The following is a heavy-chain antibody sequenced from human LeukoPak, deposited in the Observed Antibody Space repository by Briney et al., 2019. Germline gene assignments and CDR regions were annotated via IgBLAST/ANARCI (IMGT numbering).Heavy chain of an antibody. J-gene: IGHJ6*02. D-gene: IGHD5-12*01. Sequence: SVKVSCKASGGTFSSYAISWVRQAPGQGLEWMVGIIPIFGTANYAQKFQGRVTITADESTSTSYLELSSLRSEDTAVYYCARDPDIVATISHYGMDVWGQGTTVTVSS. CDR2: IIPIFGTA. V-gene: IGHV1-69*13. CDR1: GGTFSSYA. CDR3: ARDPDIVATISHYGMDV.